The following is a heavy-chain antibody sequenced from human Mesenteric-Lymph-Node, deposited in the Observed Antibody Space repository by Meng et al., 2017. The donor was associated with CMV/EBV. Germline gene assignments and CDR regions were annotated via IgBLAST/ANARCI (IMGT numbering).Heavy chain of an antibody. D-gene: IGHD3-10*01. Sequence: SETLSLTCTVSRASISGYYWSWIRQPPGKGLEWIGNIYYTGSTNRKPSLQSRVTLSVDTSKNQFSLKLTSVTAADTAVYYCAIVGGYGSHNYYNGFDIWGQGTTVTVSS. J-gene: IGHJ3*02. CDR2: IYYTGST. CDR3: AIVGGYGSHNYYNGFDI. CDR1: RASISGYY. V-gene: IGHV4-59*01.